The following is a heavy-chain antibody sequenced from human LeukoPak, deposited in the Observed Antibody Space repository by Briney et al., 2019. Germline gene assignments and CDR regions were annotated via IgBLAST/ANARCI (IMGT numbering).Heavy chain of an antibody. CDR1: GDSVSSNSVG. J-gene: IGHJ4*02. CDR3: TREVAVAGPFDY. Sequence: SQTLSLTCAISGDSVSSNSVGWNWIRQSPSRGLEWLGRTNYVSNWYTDYALSVKGRIIIDPDTSKNQFSLQLSSVTPEDTAVYYCTREVAVAGPFDYWGQGIRGTVSS. CDR2: TNYVSNWYT. V-gene: IGHV6-1*01. D-gene: IGHD6-19*01.